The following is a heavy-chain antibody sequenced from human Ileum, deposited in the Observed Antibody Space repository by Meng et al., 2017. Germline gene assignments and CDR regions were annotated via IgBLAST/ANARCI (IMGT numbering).Heavy chain of an antibody. Sequence: QVQLVNSGSELKEPGSSVKVSCKASGYSFTSYAINWLRQAPGQGLEWMGWLNTNTGNPTYAQDFTGRFVFSLDTSVSTAYLQISSLESEDTAVYFCARVVGYCSVGSCHSAYWGQGTLVTVSS. J-gene: IGHJ4*02. CDR2: LNTNTGNP. D-gene: IGHD2-15*01. CDR3: ARVVGYCSVGSCHSAY. CDR1: GYSFTSYA. V-gene: IGHV7-4-1*02.